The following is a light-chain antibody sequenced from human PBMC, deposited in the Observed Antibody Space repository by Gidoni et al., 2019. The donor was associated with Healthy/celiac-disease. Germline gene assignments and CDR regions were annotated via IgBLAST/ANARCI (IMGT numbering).Light chain of an antibody. CDR2: GAS. CDR3: QQYGSSPWT. V-gene: IGKV3-20*01. CDR1: QSVSSSY. J-gene: IGKJ1*01. Sequence: EIVLTQSPGTLSLSPGERATLSCRASQSVSSSYLAWYQQKPGQAPRLLIYGASSRATGIPDRLSGSGSGTDFTLTISRLEPEDFAVYYCQQYGSSPWTVGQGTKVEIK.